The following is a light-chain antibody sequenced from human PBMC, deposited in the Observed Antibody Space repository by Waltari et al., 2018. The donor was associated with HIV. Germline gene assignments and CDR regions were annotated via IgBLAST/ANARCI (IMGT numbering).Light chain of an antibody. CDR2: EVS. Sequence: QSALTQPASVSGSPGQSITISCTGTSSDVGGYNYVSWYQHQPGKAPKLMIYEVSNRPSGVSNRFSGSKSGNTASLTISGLQAEDEADYYCSSYTSSSTPFVFGTGTKVTVL. V-gene: IGLV2-14*01. CDR3: SSYTSSSTPFV. J-gene: IGLJ1*01. CDR1: SSDVGGYNY.